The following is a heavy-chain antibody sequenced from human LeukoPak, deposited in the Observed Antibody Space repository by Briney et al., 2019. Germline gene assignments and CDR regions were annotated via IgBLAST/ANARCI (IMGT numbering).Heavy chain of an antibody. J-gene: IGHJ4*02. Sequence: GGSLRLSCAASGFTFSSYAMHWVRQAPGKGLEWVAVISYDGSNKYYADSVKGRFTISRDNSKNTLYLQMNSLRAEDTAVYYCARVREYQLCDYWGQGTLVTVSS. D-gene: IGHD2-2*01. CDR3: ARVREYQLCDY. CDR2: ISYDGSNK. V-gene: IGHV3-30-3*01. CDR1: GFTFSSYA.